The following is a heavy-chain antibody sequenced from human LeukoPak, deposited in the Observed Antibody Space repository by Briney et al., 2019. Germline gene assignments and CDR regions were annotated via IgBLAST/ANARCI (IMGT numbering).Heavy chain of an antibody. V-gene: IGHV1-18*01. CDR2: ISGYNGNT. J-gene: IGHJ4*02. D-gene: IGHD2-15*01. CDR1: GYIFTSYG. CDR3: ARDCSGGSCHFDY. Sequence: ASVKVSCKASGYIFTSYGISWVRQAPGQGLEWMGWISGYNGNTNYAQKLQGRVTMTTDTSTNTAYMELRSLRSDDTAVYYCARDCSGGSCHFDYWGQGTLVTVSS.